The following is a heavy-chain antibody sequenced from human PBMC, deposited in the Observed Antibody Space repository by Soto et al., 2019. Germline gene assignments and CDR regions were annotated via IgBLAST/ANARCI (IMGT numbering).Heavy chain of an antibody. D-gene: IGHD3-16*01. CDR2: VYYRGSI. V-gene: IGHV4-30-4*01. CDR1: GDSISSPDYY. J-gene: IGHJ5*01. CDR3: ARVTFTPNWFDS. Sequence: TLSLTCTVSGDSISSPDYYWSWIRQAPGEGLELIGYVYYRGSIYYTPSFESRVSISIDTSKNQFSLRLTSVTAADSAVYFCARVTFTPNWFDSWGQGILVTVSS.